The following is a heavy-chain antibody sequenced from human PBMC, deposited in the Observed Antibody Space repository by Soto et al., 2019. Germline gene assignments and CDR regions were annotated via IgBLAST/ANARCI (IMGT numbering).Heavy chain of an antibody. J-gene: IGHJ6*03. V-gene: IGHV4-34*01. CDR2: INHSGST. CDR3: ARDRLIYDYIWGSYRSSYYMDV. D-gene: IGHD3-16*02. CDR1: GGSFSGYY. Sequence: SETLSLTCAVYGGSFSGYYWSWIRQPPGKGLEWIGEINHSGSTNYNPSLKSRVTISVDTSKNQFSLKLSSVTAADTAVYYCARDRLIYDYIWGSYRSSYYMDVWGKGTTVTVSS.